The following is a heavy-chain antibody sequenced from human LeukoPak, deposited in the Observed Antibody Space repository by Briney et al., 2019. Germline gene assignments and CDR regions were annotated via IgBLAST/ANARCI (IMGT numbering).Heavy chain of an antibody. Sequence: GGSLRLSCAASGFTVNSQYMSWVRQAPGKGLEWVSVIYTSGTTHYADSVKGRFTISRDNAKNTLYLQMNSLRAEDTAVYYCARRKVVSAYYYGTDVWGQGTTVTVSS. CDR3: ARRKVVSAYYYGTDV. J-gene: IGHJ6*02. V-gene: IGHV3-66*01. CDR1: GFTVNSQY. D-gene: IGHD2-2*01. CDR2: IYTSGTT.